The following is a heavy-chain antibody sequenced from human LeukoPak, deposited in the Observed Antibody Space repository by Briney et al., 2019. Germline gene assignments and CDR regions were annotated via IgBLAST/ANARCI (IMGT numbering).Heavy chain of an antibody. Sequence: GGSLRLSCAASGFTFSSYSMNWVRQAPGKGLEWVSSINSDSSLMFYAESVKGRFTISRDNARNTLYLQMNSLRGEDTAVYYCARAPSGSYTFDYWGQGTLVTVSS. CDR1: GFTFSSYS. J-gene: IGHJ4*02. CDR2: INSDSSLM. CDR3: ARAPSGSYTFDY. D-gene: IGHD1-26*01. V-gene: IGHV3-21*01.